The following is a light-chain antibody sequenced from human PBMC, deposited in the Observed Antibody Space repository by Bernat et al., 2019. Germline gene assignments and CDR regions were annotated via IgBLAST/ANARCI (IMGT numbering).Light chain of an antibody. CDR1: SSDVGAYNY. CDR2: DVN. Sequence: QSALTQPASVSGSPGQSITISCTGTSSDVGAYNYVSWYLQHTGEAPKLMIYDVNNRPSGVSNRFFGSKSGNTASLTISGLQIEDEADYFCSSYSTSSTPVVFGGGTRLTVL. CDR3: SSYSTSSTPVV. V-gene: IGLV2-14*03. J-gene: IGLJ2*01.